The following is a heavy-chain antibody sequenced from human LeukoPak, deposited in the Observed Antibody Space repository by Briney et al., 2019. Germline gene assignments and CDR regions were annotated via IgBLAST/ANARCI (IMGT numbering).Heavy chain of an antibody. Sequence: GASVKVSCKASGFTFTSSAVQWVRQARVQRLEWIGWIVVGSGNTNYAQKFQERVTITRDMSTSTAYMELSSLRSEDTAVYYCAAVYSQELRFPPNWFDPWGQGTLVTVSS. CDR3: AAVYSQELRFPPNWFDP. CDR1: GFTFTSSA. J-gene: IGHJ5*02. CDR2: IVVGSGNT. D-gene: IGHD3-3*01. V-gene: IGHV1-58*01.